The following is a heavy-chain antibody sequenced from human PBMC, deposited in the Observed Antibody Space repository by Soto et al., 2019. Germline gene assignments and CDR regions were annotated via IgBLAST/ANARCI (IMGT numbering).Heavy chain of an antibody. CDR3: SKAGMSMVRVLHFDK. D-gene: IGHD3-10*01. CDR2: ISSSGGST. Sequence: GGSLRLSCAASGFTFSSYAMSWVRQAPGKGLEWVSGISSSGGSTYYADSVKGRFAISRDNSKHTMYLQMNSLRADDTAVYYCSKAGMSMVRVLHFDKGGQGTLVTVFS. V-gene: IGHV3-23*01. CDR1: GFTFSSYA. J-gene: IGHJ4*02.